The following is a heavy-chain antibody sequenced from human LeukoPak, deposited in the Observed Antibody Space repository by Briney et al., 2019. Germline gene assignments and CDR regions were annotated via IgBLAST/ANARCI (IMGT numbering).Heavy chain of an antibody. J-gene: IGHJ5*02. V-gene: IGHV4-34*01. Sequence: SETLSLTCTVSGGSISSYYWSWIRQPPGKGLEWIREINHSGSTNYNPSLKSRVTISVDTSKNQFSLKLSSVTAADTAVYYCARMRVVVPAAIRQFNWFDPWGQGTLVTVSS. CDR2: INHSGST. D-gene: IGHD2-2*02. CDR1: GGSISSYY. CDR3: ARMRVVVPAAIRQFNWFDP.